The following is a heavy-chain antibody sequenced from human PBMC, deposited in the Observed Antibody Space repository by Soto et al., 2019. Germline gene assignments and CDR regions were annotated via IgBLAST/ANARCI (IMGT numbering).Heavy chain of an antibody. V-gene: IGHV5-51*01. J-gene: IGHJ5*02. Sequence: GESLKISCKGSGYSFTSYWIGWVRQMPGKGLEWMRIIYPGDSDTRYSPSFQGQVTISADKSISTAYLQWSSLKASDTAMYYCALGDYDILTGNLNWFDPWGQGTLVTVSS. CDR1: GYSFTSYW. CDR2: IYPGDSDT. CDR3: ALGDYDILTGNLNWFDP. D-gene: IGHD3-9*01.